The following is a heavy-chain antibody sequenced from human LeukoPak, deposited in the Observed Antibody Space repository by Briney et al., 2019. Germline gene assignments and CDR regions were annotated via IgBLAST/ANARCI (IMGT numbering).Heavy chain of an antibody. CDR2: IYTSGST. V-gene: IGHV4-61*02. CDR1: GGSISSGSYY. CDR3: ARTQHAYYYDSSGYSFDY. D-gene: IGHD3-22*01. Sequence: SETLSLTCTVSGGSISSGSYYWSWIRQPAGKGLEWIGRIYTSGSTNYNPSLKSRVTISVDTSKNQFSLKLSSVTAADTAVYYCARTQHAYYYDSSGYSFDYWGQGTLVTVSS. J-gene: IGHJ4*02.